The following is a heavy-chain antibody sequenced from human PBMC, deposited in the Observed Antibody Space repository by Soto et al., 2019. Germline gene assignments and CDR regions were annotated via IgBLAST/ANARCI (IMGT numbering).Heavy chain of an antibody. CDR2: IIPIFGTA. J-gene: IGHJ6*02. D-gene: IGHD5-12*01. V-gene: IGHV1-69*13. Sequence: SVKVSCKASGGTFSSYAISWVRQAPGQGLEWMGGIIPIFGTANYAQKFQGRVTITADESTSTAYMELSSLRSEDTAVYYCARVVGYEYYSYGMDVWGQGTTVTVSS. CDR1: GGTFSSYA. CDR3: ARVVGYEYYSYGMDV.